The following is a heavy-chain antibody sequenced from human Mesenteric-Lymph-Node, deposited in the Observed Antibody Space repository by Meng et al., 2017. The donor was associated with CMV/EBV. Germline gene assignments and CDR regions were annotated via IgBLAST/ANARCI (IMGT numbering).Heavy chain of an antibody. D-gene: IGHD3-3*01. CDR2: IRSDGSEK. Sequence: GESLKISCAVSGFTFNFYGMHWVRQAPGKGLEWVTFIRSDGSEKYYADSVKGRFTISRDNSKSTVYLQMDSLRVEDTALYYCAKGSPYYDFWSGYYTGSEDFDYWGQGTTVTVSS. CDR3: AKGSPYYDFWSGYYTGSEDFDY. V-gene: IGHV3-30*02. J-gene: IGHJ4*01. CDR1: GFTFNFYG.